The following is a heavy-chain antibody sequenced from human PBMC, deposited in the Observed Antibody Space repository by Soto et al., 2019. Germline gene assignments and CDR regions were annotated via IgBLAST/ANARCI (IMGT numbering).Heavy chain of an antibody. V-gene: IGHV3-30*18. D-gene: IGHD3-10*01. CDR3: AKDRSPMVREGGYYFDY. Sequence: GGSLRLSCAASGFTFSSYGMHWVRQAPGKGLEWVAVISYDGSNKYYADSVKGRFTISRDNSKNTLYLQMNSLRAEDTAVYYCAKDRSPMVREGGYYFDYWGQGTLVTVSS. J-gene: IGHJ4*02. CDR1: GFTFSSYG. CDR2: ISYDGSNK.